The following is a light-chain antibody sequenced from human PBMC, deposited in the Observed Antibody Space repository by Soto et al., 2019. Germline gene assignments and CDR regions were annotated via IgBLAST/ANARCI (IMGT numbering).Light chain of an antibody. J-gene: IGKJ1*01. Sequence: DIQMTQSPSSLSASVGDRVTITCRASQGISNSLAWYQQKPGKVPKLLIYAASTLQSGVPSRFSGSGSGTDFTLTITSLQPEDVATDYCQKYNSGPPGAVFGQGTKVEIK. V-gene: IGKV1-27*01. CDR3: QKYNSGPPGAV. CDR1: QGISNS. CDR2: AAS.